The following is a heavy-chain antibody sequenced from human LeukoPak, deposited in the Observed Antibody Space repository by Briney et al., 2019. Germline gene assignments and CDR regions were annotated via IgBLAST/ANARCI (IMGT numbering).Heavy chain of an antibody. CDR1: GGSISSGSYC. J-gene: IGHJ6*02. CDR3: ARDSRPFYYNPQSDSKYGMDV. CDR2: IYYSGST. Sequence: SETLSLTCTVSGGSISSGSYCWGWLRQPPGKGLEWIVSIYYSGSTYYNPSLTSRVTISVDTSRNEFSLQLTSVTAADTAVYYCARDSRPFYYNPQSDSKYGMDVWGQGTTVIVSS. D-gene: IGHD3-10*01. V-gene: IGHV4-39*07.